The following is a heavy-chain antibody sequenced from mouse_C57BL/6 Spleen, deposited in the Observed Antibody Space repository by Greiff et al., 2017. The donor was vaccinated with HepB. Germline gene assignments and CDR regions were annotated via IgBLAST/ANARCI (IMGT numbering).Heavy chain of an antibody. CDR2: IDPSDSYT. D-gene: IGHD1-1*01. J-gene: IGHJ3*01. Sequence: VQLQQPGAELVMPGASVKLSCKASGYTFTSYWMHWVKQRPGQGLEWIGEIDPSDSYTNYNQKFKGKSTLTVDKSSSTAYMQLSSLTSEDSAVYYCARSLYYYGSSPAWFAYWGQGTLVTVSA. V-gene: IGHV1-69*01. CDR1: GYTFTSYW. CDR3: ARSLYYYGSSPAWFAY.